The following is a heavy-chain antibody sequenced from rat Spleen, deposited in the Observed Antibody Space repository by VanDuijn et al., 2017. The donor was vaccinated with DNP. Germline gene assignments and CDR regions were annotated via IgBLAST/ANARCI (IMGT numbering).Heavy chain of an antibody. CDR1: GFTFSNYD. CDR2: ISTSGGST. V-gene: IGHV5-25*01. D-gene: IGHD1-2*01. CDR3: ATGRDSDRGYFDY. Sequence: EVQLVESGGGLVQPGRSLKLSCAASGFTFSNYDMAWVRQAPTKGLEWVASISTSGGSTYYRDSVKGRFTVSRDNAKSTLYLQMDSLRSEDTATYYCATGRDSDRGYFDYWGQGVMVTVSS. J-gene: IGHJ2*01.